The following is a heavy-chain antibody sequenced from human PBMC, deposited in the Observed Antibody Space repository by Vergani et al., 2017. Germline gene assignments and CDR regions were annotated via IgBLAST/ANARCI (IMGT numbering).Heavy chain of an antibody. CDR3: ARWDXGYCSSTSCYGYYYYYYGMDV. J-gene: IGHJ6*02. CDR2: IYPGDSDT. CDR1: GYSFTTYW. V-gene: IGHV5-51*01. Sequence: EVQLVQSGAEVKKPGESLKISCKGSGYSFTTYWVGWVRQMPGKGLEWMGIIYPGDSDTRYSPSFQGQVTISADKSISTAYLQWSSLKASDTAMYYCARWDXGYCSSTSCYGYYYYYYGMDVWGQGTTVTVSS. D-gene: IGHD2-2*01.